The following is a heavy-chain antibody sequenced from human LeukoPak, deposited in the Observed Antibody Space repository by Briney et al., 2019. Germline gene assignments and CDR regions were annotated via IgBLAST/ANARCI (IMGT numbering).Heavy chain of an antibody. CDR1: GGSISSGGYY. V-gene: IGHV4-31*03. D-gene: IGHD3-22*01. CDR3: ARLEYYYDSSGPHAFDI. CDR2: IYYSGST. Sequence: PSETLSLTCTVSGGSISSGGYYWSWIRQHPGKGLEWIGYIYYSGSTYYNPSLKSRVTISVDTSKNQFSLRLSSVTAADTAVYYCARLEYYYDSSGPHAFDIWGQGTMVTVSS. J-gene: IGHJ3*02.